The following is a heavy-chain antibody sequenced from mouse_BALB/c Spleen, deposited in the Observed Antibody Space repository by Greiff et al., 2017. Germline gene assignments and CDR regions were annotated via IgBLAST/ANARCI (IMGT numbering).Heavy chain of an antibody. Sequence: QVQLQQPGAELVKPGASVKLSCKASGYTFTSYWMHWVKQRPGQGLEWIGEINPSNGRTNYNEKFKSKATLTVDKSSSTAYMQLSSLTSEDSAVYYCARRGLYYAMDYWGQGTSVTVSS. V-gene: IGHV1S81*02. J-gene: IGHJ4*01. CDR1: GYTFTSYW. CDR3: ARRGLYYAMDY. CDR2: INPSNGRT. D-gene: IGHD2-13*01.